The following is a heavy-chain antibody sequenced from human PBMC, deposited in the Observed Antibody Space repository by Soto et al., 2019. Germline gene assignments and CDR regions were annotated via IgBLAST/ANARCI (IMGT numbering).Heavy chain of an antibody. J-gene: IGHJ4*02. CDR3: ATRDTGRVY. Sequence: QVQLQESGPGLVKPSGTLSLTCAVSGVSIGSHDWWTWVRQPPGKGLEWIGESHQSGNTNYNSSLGSRAPISLDKSKNHFSLQLSSVTVADTAVYYCATRDTGRVYWGQGTLVTVSS. CDR1: GVSIGSHDW. D-gene: IGHD5-18*01. V-gene: IGHV4-4*02. CDR2: SHQSGNT.